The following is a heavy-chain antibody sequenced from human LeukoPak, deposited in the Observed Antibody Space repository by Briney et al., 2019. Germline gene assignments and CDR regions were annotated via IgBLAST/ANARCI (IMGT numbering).Heavy chain of an antibody. V-gene: IGHV4-59*01. D-gene: IGHD4-17*01. CDR3: AREYSDYGDYGGENWFDP. Sequence: PSETLSLTCTVSGGSISSYYWSWIRQPPGKGLEWIGYIYYSGSTNYNPSLKSRVTISVDTFKNQFSLKLSSVTAADTAVYYCAREYSDYGDYGGENWFDPWGQGTLVTVSS. CDR1: GGSISSYY. CDR2: IYYSGST. J-gene: IGHJ5*02.